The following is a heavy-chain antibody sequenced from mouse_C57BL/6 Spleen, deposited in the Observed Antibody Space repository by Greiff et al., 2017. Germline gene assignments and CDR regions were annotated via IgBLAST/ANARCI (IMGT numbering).Heavy chain of an antibody. D-gene: IGHD1-1*01. Sequence: QVQLKQPGAELVRPGSSVKLSCKASGYTFTSYWMDWVKQRPGQGLEWIGNIYPSDSETHYNQKFKDKATLTVDKSSSTAYMQLSSLTSEDSAVYYCARRGYYGSSLYYAMDYWGQGTSVTVSS. J-gene: IGHJ4*01. CDR2: IYPSDSET. V-gene: IGHV1-61*01. CDR1: GYTFTSYW. CDR3: ARRGYYGSSLYYAMDY.